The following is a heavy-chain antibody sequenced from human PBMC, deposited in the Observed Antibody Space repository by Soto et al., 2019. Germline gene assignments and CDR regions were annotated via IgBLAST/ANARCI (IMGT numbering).Heavy chain of an antibody. V-gene: IGHV1-3*01. D-gene: IGHD2-2*01. J-gene: IGHJ6*02. CDR2: INAGNGNT. CDR3: ARGLGYCSSTSCRRPYGMDV. CDR1: GYTFTSYA. Sequence: ASVKVSCKASGYTFTSYARHWVRQAPGQRLEWMGWINAGNGNTKYSQKFQGRVTITRDTSASTAYMELSSLRSEDTAVYYCARGLGYCSSTSCRRPYGMDVWGQGTTVTVSS.